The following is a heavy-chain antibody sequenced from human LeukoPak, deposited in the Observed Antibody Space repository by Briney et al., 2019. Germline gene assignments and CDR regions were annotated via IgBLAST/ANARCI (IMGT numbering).Heavy chain of an antibody. Sequence: PGGSLRLSCAASGFTFSSYWMSWVRQAPGKGLEWVANIKQDGSEKYYVDSVKGRFTISRDNAENSLYLQMNSLRAEDTAVYYCARDRSLAVAGTLFDYWGQGTLVTVSS. CDR3: ARDRSLAVAGTLFDY. J-gene: IGHJ4*02. CDR1: GFTFSSYW. CDR2: IKQDGSEK. V-gene: IGHV3-7*01. D-gene: IGHD6-19*01.